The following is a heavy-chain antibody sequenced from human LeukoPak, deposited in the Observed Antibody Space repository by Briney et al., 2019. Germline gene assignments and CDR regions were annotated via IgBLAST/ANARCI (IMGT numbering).Heavy chain of an antibody. CDR2: INHSGST. Sequence: KPSETLSLTCAVYGGSFSGYYWSWIRQPPGKGLEWIGEINHSGSTNYNPSLKSRVTISVDTSKNQFSLKLSSVTAADTAVYYCAREVITMVRGATYRFLDYWGQGTLVTVSS. V-gene: IGHV4-34*01. D-gene: IGHD3-10*01. CDR3: AREVITMVRGATYRFLDY. J-gene: IGHJ4*02. CDR1: GGSFSGYY.